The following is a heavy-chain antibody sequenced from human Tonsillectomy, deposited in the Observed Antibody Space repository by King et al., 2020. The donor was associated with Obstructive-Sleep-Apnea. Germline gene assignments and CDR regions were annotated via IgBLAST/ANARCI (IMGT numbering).Heavy chain of an antibody. Sequence: LQLQESGPGLVKPSETLSLTCTVSGGSISSSSYYWGWIRQPPGKGLEWIGSIYYSGSTYYNPSLKSRVTISVDTSKNQFSLKLSSVTAADTAVYYCSREGDIVVVPAANMDVWGQGTTVTVSS. CDR3: SREGDIVVVPAANMDV. CDR2: IYYSGST. CDR1: GGSISSSSYY. J-gene: IGHJ6*02. D-gene: IGHD2-2*01. V-gene: IGHV4-39*07.